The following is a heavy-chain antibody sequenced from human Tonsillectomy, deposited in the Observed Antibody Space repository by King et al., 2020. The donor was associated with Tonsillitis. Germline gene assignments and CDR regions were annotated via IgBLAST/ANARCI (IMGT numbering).Heavy chain of an antibody. Sequence: VQLVESGGGLVQPGGSLKLSCAASGFTFSGSAMHWVRQASGKGLEWVGRIRSKANSYATAYAASVKGRFTISRDDSKNTAYLQMNSLKTEDTAVYYCTTPGSVYSSSYDYWGQGTLGTVSS. CDR3: TTPGSVYSSSYDY. CDR2: IRSKANSYAT. D-gene: IGHD6-6*01. J-gene: IGHJ4*02. V-gene: IGHV3-73*02. CDR1: GFTFSGSA.